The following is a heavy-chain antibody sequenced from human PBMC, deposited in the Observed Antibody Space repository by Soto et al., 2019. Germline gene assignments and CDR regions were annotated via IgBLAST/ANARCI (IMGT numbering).Heavy chain of an antibody. J-gene: IGHJ6*02. D-gene: IGHD3-16*01. CDR1: GFTVSSNY. V-gene: IGHV3-53*01. CDR2: IYSGGST. Sequence: GGSLRLSCAASGFTVSSNYMSWVRQAPGKGLEWVSVIYSGGSTYYADSVKGRFTISRENSKNTLYLRMNSLRAEDTAVYYCARSWGSKSLFYYYYGMDVWGQGTTVTVSS. CDR3: ARSWGSKSLFYYYYGMDV.